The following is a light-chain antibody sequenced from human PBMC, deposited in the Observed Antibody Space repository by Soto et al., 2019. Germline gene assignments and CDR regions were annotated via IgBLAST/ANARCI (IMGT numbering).Light chain of an antibody. V-gene: IGKV2-28*01. CDR1: QSLLHSNGYNY. CDR2: LGS. Sequence: DIVMTQSPLSLPVTPGEPASISCRSSQSLLHSNGYNYLDWYLQKPGQSPQLLIYLGSNRASGVPDRFSGSGSGTDFTMKISRVEAEDFVVYCCMQALQTPQTVGQGTKVEIK. CDR3: MQALQTPQT. J-gene: IGKJ1*01.